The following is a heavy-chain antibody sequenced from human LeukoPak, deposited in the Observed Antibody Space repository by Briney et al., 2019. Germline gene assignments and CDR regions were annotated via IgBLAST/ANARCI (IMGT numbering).Heavy chain of an antibody. D-gene: IGHD6-19*01. CDR1: GGSISSYY. V-gene: IGHV4-34*01. CDR3: ARGRTVAGIPLNWFDP. CDR2: INHSGST. J-gene: IGHJ5*02. Sequence: PSETLSLTCTVSGGSISSYYWSWIRQPPGKGLEWIGEINHSGSTNYNPSLKSRVTISVDTSKNQFSLKLSSVTAADTAVYYCARGRTVAGIPLNWFDPWGQGTLVTVSS.